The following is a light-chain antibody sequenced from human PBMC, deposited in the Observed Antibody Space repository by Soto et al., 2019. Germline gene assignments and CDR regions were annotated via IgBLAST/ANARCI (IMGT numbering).Light chain of an antibody. V-gene: IGKV3-20*01. CDR3: QQYGASPT. CDR2: DAS. Sequence: EIVLTQSPGTLSLSPGERATLSCRASQSVSSSYLAWYQQKPGQAPRLLIYDASNRATGIPARFSGSGSGTDFTLAISSLEPEDFVVYFCQQYGASPTFGQGTKVDIK. CDR1: QSVSSSY. J-gene: IGKJ1*01.